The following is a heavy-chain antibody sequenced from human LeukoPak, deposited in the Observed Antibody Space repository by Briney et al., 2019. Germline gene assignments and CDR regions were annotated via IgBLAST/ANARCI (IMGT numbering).Heavy chain of an antibody. Sequence: GGSLRLSCAASGFTFSSYGMHWVRQAPGKGLEWVAVISYDGSNKYCADSVKGRFTISRDNAKNSLYLQMNSLRAEDTAVYFCARGQGYSSGWYGGDYFDYWGQGTLVTVSS. D-gene: IGHD6-19*01. J-gene: IGHJ4*02. CDR1: GFTFSSYG. CDR2: ISYDGSNK. CDR3: ARGQGYSSGWYGGDYFDY. V-gene: IGHV3-30*03.